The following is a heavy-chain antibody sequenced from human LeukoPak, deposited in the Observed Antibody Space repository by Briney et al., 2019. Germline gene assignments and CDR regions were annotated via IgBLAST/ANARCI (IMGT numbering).Heavy chain of an antibody. V-gene: IGHV1-69*05. Sequence: SVKVSCKASGYTFTSYYMHWVRQAPGQGLEWMGGIIPIFGTANYAQKFQGRVTITTDESTSTAYMELSSLRSEDTAVYYCARAPATVLKRVDSWFDPWGQGTLVTVSS. D-gene: IGHD4-23*01. CDR2: IIPIFGTA. CDR3: ARAPATVLKRVDSWFDP. CDR1: GYTFTSYY. J-gene: IGHJ5*02.